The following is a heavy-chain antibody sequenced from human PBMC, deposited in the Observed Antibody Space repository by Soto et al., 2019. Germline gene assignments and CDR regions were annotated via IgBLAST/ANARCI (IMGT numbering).Heavy chain of an antibody. Sequence: SETLSLTCTVSDGSVSIGTYYWSWIRQPPGKGLEWIGFIHYSGSTNYNPSLKSRVTMSVDTSKNHFSLKLTSVNAADTAVYYCTRGGDAYKNGHWGQGTLVTVSS. CDR1: DGSVSIGTYY. J-gene: IGHJ4*02. D-gene: IGHD2-21*01. CDR2: IHYSGST. CDR3: TRGGDAYKNGH. V-gene: IGHV4-61*01.